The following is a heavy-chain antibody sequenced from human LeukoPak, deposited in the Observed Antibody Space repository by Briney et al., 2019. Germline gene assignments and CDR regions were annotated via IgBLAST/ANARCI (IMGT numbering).Heavy chain of an antibody. Sequence: GGSLRLSCAASGFTFSSYSMNWVRQAPGKGLEWVSSISSSSSYIYYADSVKGRFTISRDNAKNSLYLQMNSLRAEDTAVYYCARVPTQSYYYYMDVWGKGTTVTVSS. J-gene: IGHJ6*03. V-gene: IGHV3-21*01. D-gene: IGHD4-11*01. CDR1: GFTFSSYS. CDR2: ISSSSSYI. CDR3: ARVPTQSYYYYMDV.